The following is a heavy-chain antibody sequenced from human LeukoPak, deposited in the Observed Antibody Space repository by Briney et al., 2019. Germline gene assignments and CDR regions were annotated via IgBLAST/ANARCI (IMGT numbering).Heavy chain of an antibody. D-gene: IGHD2-2*01. CDR1: GFTFSTYG. CDR3: AXXXXPRGXXXXVPAGY. V-gene: IGHV3-30*02. Sequence: RGSLRLSCAASGFTFSTYGMHWVRQAPGKGLEWVAVIWLDGSKKYEXDSVXGRFTTSRDNSKNTLYLQMNSLRAEDTAVYYCAXXXXPRGXXXXVPAGYWGQGTLVTVSS. CDR2: IWLDGSKK. J-gene: IGHJ4*02.